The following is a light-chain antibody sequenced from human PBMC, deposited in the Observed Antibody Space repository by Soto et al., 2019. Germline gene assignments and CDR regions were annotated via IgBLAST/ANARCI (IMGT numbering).Light chain of an antibody. CDR2: DAA. CDR1: QSSSSW. J-gene: IGKJ1*01. Sequence: DIKMTQSPPSPSASVGDRVTINCLASQSSSSWLAWYQQKPGKAPKLLIYDAASLESGVPSRFSGSGSGTEFTLTISSLQPDDFATYYCQQYNIYSWTFGQGTKV. CDR3: QQYNIYSWT. V-gene: IGKV1-5*01.